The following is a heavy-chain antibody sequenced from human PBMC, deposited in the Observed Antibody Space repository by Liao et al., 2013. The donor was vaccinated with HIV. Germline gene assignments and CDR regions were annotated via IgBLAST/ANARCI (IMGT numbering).Heavy chain of an antibody. V-gene: IGHV4-30-4*01. Sequence: QVQLQESGPGLVKPSQTLSLNCSVSGGSISSGDYYWSWIRQPPGKGLEWMGYIYYSGSTNYNPSLKSRLTISIDTSERQFSLRLTSVTAADTAVYFCARILRQSGYYFDSWGQGTLVTVSS. CDR1: GGSISSGDYY. CDR2: IYYSGST. J-gene: IGHJ4*02. D-gene: IGHD3-10*01. CDR3: ARILRQSGYYFDS.